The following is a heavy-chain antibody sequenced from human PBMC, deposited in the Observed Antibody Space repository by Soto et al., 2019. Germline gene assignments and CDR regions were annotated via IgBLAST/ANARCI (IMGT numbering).Heavy chain of an antibody. V-gene: IGHV1-69*13. CDR2: IIPIFGTA. CDR3: ARVRVDYYYYYGMDV. D-gene: IGHD3-10*01. Sequence: GASVKVSCKASGGTFSSYAISWVRQAPGQGLEWMGGIIPIFGTANYAQKFQGRVTITADESTSTAYMELSSLRSEDTAVYYCARVRVDYYYYYGMDVWGQGTTVTRLL. CDR1: GGTFSSYA. J-gene: IGHJ6*02.